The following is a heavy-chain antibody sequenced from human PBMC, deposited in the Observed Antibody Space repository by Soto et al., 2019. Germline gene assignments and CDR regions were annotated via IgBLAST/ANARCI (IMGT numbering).Heavy chain of an antibody. V-gene: IGHV3-23*01. CDR1: GFTFSSYG. CDR3: AKDGGYCISTSCYRPLYYYYGMDV. D-gene: IGHD2-2*01. CDR2: ISGSGGST. J-gene: IGHJ6*02. Sequence: GGSLRLSCVASGFTFSSYGMSWVRQAPGKGLEWVSAISGSGGSTYYADSVKGRFTISRDNSKNTLYLQMNSLRAEDTAVYYCAKDGGYCISTSCYRPLYYYYGMDVWGQGTTVTVSS.